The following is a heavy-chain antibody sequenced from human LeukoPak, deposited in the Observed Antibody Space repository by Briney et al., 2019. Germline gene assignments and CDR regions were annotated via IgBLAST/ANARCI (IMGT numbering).Heavy chain of an antibody. V-gene: IGHV3-64*01. Sequence: GGSLRLSCAASGFTFSNYAMHWVRQAPGKGLESVSSINGNGDSTYYAKFVNGRFSISRDSSKTTLYLQMGSLRADDMAVYYCAREGRDDHDSRNALDIWGQGTIITVSS. CDR1: GFTFSNYA. J-gene: IGHJ3*02. CDR2: INGNGDST. D-gene: IGHD3-22*01. CDR3: AREGRDDHDSRNALDI.